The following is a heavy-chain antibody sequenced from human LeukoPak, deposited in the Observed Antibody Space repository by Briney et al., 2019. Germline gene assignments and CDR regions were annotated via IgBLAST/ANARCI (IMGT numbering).Heavy chain of an antibody. V-gene: IGHV3-13*01. J-gene: IGHJ2*01. CDR1: GFTFSSYD. CDR2: IDPAGNT. Sequence: QPGGSLRLSCVASGFTFSSYDMHSVRQPTGKDLEWISAIDPAGNTWYSDSVKGRFTISRENAKSSLFLQMNSLRAADAAVYYCVREPSYTGTWWYPDLWGRGTLVTVSS. D-gene: IGHD1-14*01. CDR3: VREPSYTGTWWYPDL.